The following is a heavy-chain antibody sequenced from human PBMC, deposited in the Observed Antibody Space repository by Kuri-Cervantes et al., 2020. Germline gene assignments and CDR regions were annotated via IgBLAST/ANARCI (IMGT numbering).Heavy chain of an antibody. D-gene: IGHD5-12*01. V-gene: IGHV3-23*01. Sequence: GGSLRLSCAASGFTFSNYAMSWVRQAPGKGLEWVSTIRGSGGSTYYADSVKGRFTISRDNAKNTLYLQMNNLRVEDTALYYCVREFGGNEDYWGQGTLVTVSS. J-gene: IGHJ4*02. CDR3: VREFGGNEDY. CDR2: IRGSGGST. CDR1: GFTFSNYA.